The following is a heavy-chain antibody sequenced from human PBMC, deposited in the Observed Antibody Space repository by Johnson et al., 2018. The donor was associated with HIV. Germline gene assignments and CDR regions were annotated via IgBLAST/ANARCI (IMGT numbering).Heavy chain of an antibody. CDR2: IYRGGST. D-gene: IGHD2-15*01. Sequence: VQLVESGGALVQPGGSLRLSCAASGFTVSSNSMTWVRQAPGKGLEWVSLIYRGGSTYYADSVKGRFTISRDNSKNTLYLQMNSLRAEDTAVYYCARSPRIVVVVAATVGHAFDIWGQGTMVTVSS. J-gene: IGHJ3*02. V-gene: IGHV3-66*02. CDR3: ARSPRIVVVVAATVGHAFDI. CDR1: GFTVSSNS.